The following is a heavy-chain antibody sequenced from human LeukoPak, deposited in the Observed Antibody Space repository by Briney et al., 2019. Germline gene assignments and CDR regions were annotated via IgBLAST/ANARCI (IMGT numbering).Heavy chain of an antibody. Sequence: SETLSLTCAVYGGSFSGYYWSWIRQPPGKGLEWIGEINHSGSTNYNPSLKSRVTISVDTSKNQFSLKLSSVTAADTAVYYCVTPLGYYDSSGYYGGLDWGQGTLVTVSS. D-gene: IGHD3-22*01. V-gene: IGHV4-34*01. CDR2: INHSGST. CDR3: VTPLGYYDSSGYYGGLD. CDR1: GGSFSGYY. J-gene: IGHJ4*02.